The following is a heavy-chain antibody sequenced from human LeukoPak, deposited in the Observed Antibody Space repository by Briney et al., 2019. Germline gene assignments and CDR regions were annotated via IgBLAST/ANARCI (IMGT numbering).Heavy chain of an antibody. V-gene: IGHV3-21*01. Sequence: GGSLRLSCAASGFSFSSYSMNWVRQAPGKGLEWVSSISTSSSYIYYADSVKGRFTISRDNAKNSLYLQMNSLRAEDTAVYYCARDSRDYGGPNNDYWGQGTLVTVSS. D-gene: IGHD4-23*01. CDR3: ARDSRDYGGPNNDY. CDR1: GFSFSSYS. CDR2: ISTSSSYI. J-gene: IGHJ4*02.